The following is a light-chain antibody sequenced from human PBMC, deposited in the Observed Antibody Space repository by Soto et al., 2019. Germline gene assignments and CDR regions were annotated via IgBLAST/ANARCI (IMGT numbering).Light chain of an antibody. CDR2: DAS. CDR3: QQYNSYWT. Sequence: DIQMTQYPSTLSASVGERVTISCRASRSVNNWLAWYQRKPGKAPKLLIHDASTLESGIPSRFSGSGSGTEFTLTISSLQPDDFATYYCQQYNSYWTFGQGTKVEIK. V-gene: IGKV1-5*01. CDR1: RSVNNW. J-gene: IGKJ1*01.